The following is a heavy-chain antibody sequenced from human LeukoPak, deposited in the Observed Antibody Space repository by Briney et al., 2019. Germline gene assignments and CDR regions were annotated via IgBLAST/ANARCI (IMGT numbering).Heavy chain of an antibody. CDR3: ARGGKSSSFDY. J-gene: IGHJ4*02. CDR2: ISSSSSTI. V-gene: IGHV3-48*04. D-gene: IGHD6-6*01. Sequence: PGGSLRLSCAASGFTFSSYSMNWVRQAPGKGLEWVSYISSSSSTIYYADSVKGRFTISRDNAKNSLYLQMNSLRAEDTAVYYCARGGKSSSFDYWGQGTLVTVSS. CDR1: GFTFSSYS.